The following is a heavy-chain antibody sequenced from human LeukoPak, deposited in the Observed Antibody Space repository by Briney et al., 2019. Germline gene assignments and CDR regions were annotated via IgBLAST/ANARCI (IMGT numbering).Heavy chain of an antibody. Sequence: GESLKISCKGSGYSFTSYWIGWVRQMPGKGLEWMGIIYPGDSDTRYSPSFQGQVTISADKSISTAYLQWSSLKASDTAMYYCARRSGWYDSHDAFDIWGQGTMVTVSS. CDR1: GYSFTSYW. CDR3: ARRSGWYDSHDAFDI. D-gene: IGHD6-19*01. V-gene: IGHV5-51*01. CDR2: IYPGDSDT. J-gene: IGHJ3*02.